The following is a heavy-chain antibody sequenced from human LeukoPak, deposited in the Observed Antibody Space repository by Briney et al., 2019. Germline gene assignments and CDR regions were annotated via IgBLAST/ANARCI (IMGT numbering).Heavy chain of an antibody. CDR1: GFTFSRYA. Sequence: GGSLRLSCAASGFTFSRYAIHWVRQAPGKGLEWVAVISYDGSNRYADSVKGRFTISRDNAKNSLYLQMNSLRAEDTALYYCAKDKGPYYYGSGSNWFDPWGQGTLVTVSS. V-gene: IGHV3-30*04. CDR3: AKDKGPYYYGSGSNWFDP. D-gene: IGHD3-10*01. CDR2: ISYDGSNR. J-gene: IGHJ5*02.